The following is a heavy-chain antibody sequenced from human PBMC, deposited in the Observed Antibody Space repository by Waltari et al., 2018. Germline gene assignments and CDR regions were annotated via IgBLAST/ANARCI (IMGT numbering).Heavy chain of an antibody. CDR3: ATATYSGYDKPVEFFWYFDL. J-gene: IGHJ2*01. Sequence: QVQLVQSGAEVKKPGASVKVSCKVSGYTLTELSMHWVRQAPGKGFEWMGGFDPEVVETIYAQKFQGRVTMTEDTSTDTAYMELSSLRSEDTAVYYCATATYSGYDKPVEFFWYFDLWGRGTLVTVSS. CDR1: GYTLTELS. V-gene: IGHV1-24*01. CDR2: FDPEVVET. D-gene: IGHD5-12*01.